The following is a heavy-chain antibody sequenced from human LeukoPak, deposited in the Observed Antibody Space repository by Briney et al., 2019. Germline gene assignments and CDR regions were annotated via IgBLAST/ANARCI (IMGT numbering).Heavy chain of an antibody. Sequence: ASVKVSCKASGYTFTGYYMHWVRQAPGQGLEWMGWINPNSGGTNYAQKFQGRVTMTRDMSTSTVYMELSSLRSEDTAVYYCARSGWYDILTGYYKGYYYYYMDVWGKGTTVTVSS. CDR1: GYTFTGYY. J-gene: IGHJ6*03. D-gene: IGHD3-9*01. CDR3: ARSGWYDILTGYYKGYYYYYMDV. V-gene: IGHV1-2*02. CDR2: INPNSGGT.